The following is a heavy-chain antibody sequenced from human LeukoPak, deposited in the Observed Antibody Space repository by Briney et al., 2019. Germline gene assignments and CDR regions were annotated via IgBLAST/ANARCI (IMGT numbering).Heavy chain of an antibody. CDR3: ARVGDHYHWNFDL. D-gene: IGHD3-10*01. Sequence: GGSLRLSCAASGFTVGTKYMNWVRQAPGKGLEWVSILYSGGDTYYADSVKGRFTISRDNSRNTLSLQMSSLRVEDTAVYYCARVGDHYHWNFDLWGRGTLVTVSS. CDR2: LYSGGDT. J-gene: IGHJ2*01. V-gene: IGHV3-53*01. CDR1: GFTVGTKY.